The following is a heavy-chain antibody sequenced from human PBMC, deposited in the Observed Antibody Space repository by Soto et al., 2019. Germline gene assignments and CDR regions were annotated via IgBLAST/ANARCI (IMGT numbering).Heavy chain of an antibody. CDR2: ISGSGGST. CDR1: GFTFSSYA. J-gene: IGHJ6*02. V-gene: IGHV3-23*01. D-gene: IGHD3-3*01. CDR3: AKDVYYDFWSGYYTYYYYYGMDV. Sequence: GGSLRLSCAASGFTFSSYAMSWVRQAPGKGLEWVSAISGSGGSTYYADSVKGRFTISRDNSKNTLYLQMNSLRAEDTAVYYCAKDVYYDFWSGYYTYYYYYGMDVWGQGTTVTVSS.